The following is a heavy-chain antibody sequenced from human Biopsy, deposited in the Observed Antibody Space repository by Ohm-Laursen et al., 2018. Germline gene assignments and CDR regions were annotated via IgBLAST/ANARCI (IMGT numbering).Heavy chain of an antibody. CDR2: INCKTGAT. Sequence: GASVKVSCNASSYTFTDYNIHWMRQAPGQGLEWLGYINCKTGATNYAQKFQGRVTMTRDTSTNTAFMELKSLRSDDTAVYYCARDLVDWTVPSWGQGTPVIVSS. J-gene: IGHJ4*02. D-gene: IGHD3/OR15-3a*01. V-gene: IGHV1-2*02. CDR1: SYTFTDYN. CDR3: ARDLVDWTVPS.